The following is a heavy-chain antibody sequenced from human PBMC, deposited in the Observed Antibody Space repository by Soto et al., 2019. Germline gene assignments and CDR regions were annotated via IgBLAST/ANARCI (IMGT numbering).Heavy chain of an antibody. Sequence: QVQLQESGPGLGKPSQTLSLTCTVPGGPISSGVYYWSWIRQHPGKGLEWIGYIYYSGSTYYNPSLKSRVTISVDTSKNQFSLKLSSVTAADTAVYYCARVMEGSVDYWGQGTLVTVSS. CDR2: IYYSGST. CDR1: GGPISSGVYY. V-gene: IGHV4-31*03. J-gene: IGHJ4*02. D-gene: IGHD3-3*01. CDR3: ARVMEGSVDY.